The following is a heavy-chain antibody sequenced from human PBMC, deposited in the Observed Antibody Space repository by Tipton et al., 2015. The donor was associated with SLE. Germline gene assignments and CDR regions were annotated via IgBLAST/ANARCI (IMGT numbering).Heavy chain of an antibody. V-gene: IGHV4-59*01. CDR2: IYYSGST. J-gene: IGHJ6*03. Sequence: TLSLTCTVSGGSISSYYWSWIRQPPGKGLEWIGYIYYSGSTNYNPSLKSRVTISLDTSKNHLSLKLSSVTAADTAGFYCARDALFLGDPPGWYMDVWGQGTPVPISS. CDR3: ARDALFLGDPPGWYMDV. CDR1: GGSISSYY. D-gene: IGHD3-3*01.